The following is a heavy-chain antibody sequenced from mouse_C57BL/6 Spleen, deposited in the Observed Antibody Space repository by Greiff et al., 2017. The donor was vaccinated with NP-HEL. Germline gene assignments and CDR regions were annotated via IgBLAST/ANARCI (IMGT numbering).Heavy chain of an antibody. CDR3: ARGKEGVDY. V-gene: IGHV1-82*01. J-gene: IGHJ2*01. CDR1: GYAFSSSW. CDR2: IYPGDGDT. Sequence: QVQLQQSGPELVKPGASVKISCKASGYAFSSSWMNWVKQRPGKGLEWIGRIYPGDGDTNYNGKFKGKATLTADKSSSTAYMQLSSLTAEDSAVYFCARGKEGVDYWGQGTTLTVSS.